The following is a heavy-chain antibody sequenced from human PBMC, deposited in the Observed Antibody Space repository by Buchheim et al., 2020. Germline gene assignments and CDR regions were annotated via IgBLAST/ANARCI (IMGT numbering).Heavy chain of an antibody. CDR2: IYYSGST. CDR3: ATEYYYGSGSSSRTANYYGMDV. Sequence: QVQLQESGPGLVKPSQTLSLTCTVSGGSISSGGYYWSWIRQHPGKGLEWIGYIYYSGSTYYNPSLKSRVTISVDTSKNQFSLKLSYVTAADTAVYYCATEYYYGSGSSSRTANYYGMDVWGQGTT. J-gene: IGHJ6*02. CDR1: GGSISSGGYY. D-gene: IGHD3-10*01. V-gene: IGHV4-31*03.